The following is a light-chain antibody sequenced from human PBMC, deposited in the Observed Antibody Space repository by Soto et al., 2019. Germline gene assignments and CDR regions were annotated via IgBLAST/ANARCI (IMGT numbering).Light chain of an antibody. V-gene: IGKV3-15*01. J-gene: IGKJ4*01. CDR1: QSVSSSY. CDR2: GAS. Sequence: EIVLTPAPGTPSFSPGERATPSCRASQSVSSSYLAWYQQKPGQAPRLLIYGASTRATGIPARFSGSGSGTEFTLTISSLQSEDFAVYYCQQYNNWPPAHTFGGGTKVDIK. CDR3: QQYNNWPPAHT.